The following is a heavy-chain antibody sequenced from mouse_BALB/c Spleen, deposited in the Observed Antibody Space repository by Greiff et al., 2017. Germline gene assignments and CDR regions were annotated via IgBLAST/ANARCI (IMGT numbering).Heavy chain of an antibody. D-gene: IGHD1-2*01. CDR2: ISNGGGST. CDR3: ARLHYYGYVAY. V-gene: IGHV5-12-2*01. CDR1: GFTFSSYT. Sequence: EVKVVESGGGLVQPGGSLKLSCAASGFTFSSYTMSWVRQTPEKRLEWVAYISNGGGSTYYPDTVKGRFTISRDNAKNTLYLQMSSLKSEDTAMYYCARLHYYGYVAYWGQGTLVTVSA. J-gene: IGHJ3*01.